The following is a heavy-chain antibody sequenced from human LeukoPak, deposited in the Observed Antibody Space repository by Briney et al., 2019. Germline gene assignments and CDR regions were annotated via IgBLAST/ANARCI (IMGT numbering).Heavy chain of an antibody. CDR3: ASQHGYSSGWYFESSYNWFDP. Sequence: PSETLSLTRAVYGGSFSGYYWSWIRQPPGKGLEWIGEINHSGSTNYNPSLKSRVTISVDTSKNQFSLKLSSVTAADTAVYYCASQHGYSSGWYFESSYNWFDPWGQGTLVTVSS. CDR2: INHSGST. D-gene: IGHD6-19*01. V-gene: IGHV4-34*01. CDR1: GGSFSGYY. J-gene: IGHJ5*02.